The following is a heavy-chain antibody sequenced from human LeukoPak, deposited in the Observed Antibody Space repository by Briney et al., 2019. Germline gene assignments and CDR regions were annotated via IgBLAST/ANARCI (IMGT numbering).Heavy chain of an antibody. CDR1: GFTFSSYR. CDR2: ISYDGSHQ. D-gene: IGHD5-24*01. J-gene: IGHJ3*02. V-gene: IGHV3-30*18. Sequence: PGTSLRLSCAASGFTFSSYRMHWVRQAPGKGLEWVAVISYDGSHQYYADSVKGRFTISRDKSENTLYLQMNSLRAEDTAVYYCAKREGFMGTVTHDAFDIWGQGTVVIVS. CDR3: AKREGFMGTVTHDAFDI.